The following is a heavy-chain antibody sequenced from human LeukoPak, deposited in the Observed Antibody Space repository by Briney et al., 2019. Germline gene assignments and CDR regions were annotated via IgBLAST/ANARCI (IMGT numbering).Heavy chain of an antibody. V-gene: IGHV3-53*01. CDR1: GFTFDDYA. Sequence: GGSLRLSCAASGFTFDDYAMHWVRQAPGKGLEWVSVIYSGGSTYYADSVRGRFTISRDNSKNTLYLQMNSLRAEDTAVYYCARSKGAGYYYGSGSPPRFDYWGQGTLVTVSS. D-gene: IGHD3-10*01. J-gene: IGHJ4*02. CDR2: IYSGGST. CDR3: ARSKGAGYYYGSGSPPRFDY.